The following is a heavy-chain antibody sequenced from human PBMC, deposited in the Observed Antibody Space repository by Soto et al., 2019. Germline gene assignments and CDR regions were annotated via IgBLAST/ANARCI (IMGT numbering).Heavy chain of an antibody. V-gene: IGHV1-2*02. D-gene: IGHD4-17*01. CDR2: INPNSGGT. CDR3: ARDCGVTTVLTNCFDP. Sequence: ASVKVSCKASGYTFTDYYIQWIRQAPGQGPEWMGWINPNSGGTYYAQKFEGGVTMTRDTSVNTAYMELRILGSDDTALYYCARDCGVTTVLTNCFDPWGQGTLVTVSS. CDR1: GYTFTDYY. J-gene: IGHJ5*02.